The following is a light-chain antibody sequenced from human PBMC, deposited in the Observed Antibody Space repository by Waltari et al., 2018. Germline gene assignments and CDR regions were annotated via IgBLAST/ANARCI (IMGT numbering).Light chain of an antibody. V-gene: IGKV3-11*01. Sequence: ELVLTQSPATLSLSPGERATLSCRASQSVYNYLAWYQQKPGQAPRLLIYDSSNRATGIPARFSGSGSGTDFTLTISSLEPEDFAVYYCQQRSHWPRTFGPGTKVDIK. CDR3: QQRSHWPRT. CDR1: QSVYNY. J-gene: IGKJ3*01. CDR2: DSS.